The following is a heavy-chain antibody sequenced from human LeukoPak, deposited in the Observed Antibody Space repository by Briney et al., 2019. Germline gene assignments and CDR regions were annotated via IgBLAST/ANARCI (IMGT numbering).Heavy chain of an antibody. CDR3: ARGTVYYYDSSGSPFDY. D-gene: IGHD3-22*01. Sequence: SETLSLTCTVSGGSISSYYWSWIRQPPGKGLEWIGYIYYSGSTNYNPSLKSRVTISVDTSKNQFSLKLGSVTAADTAVYYCARGTVYYYDSSGSPFDYWGQGTPVTVSS. V-gene: IGHV4-59*12. CDR1: GGSISSYY. CDR2: IYYSGST. J-gene: IGHJ4*02.